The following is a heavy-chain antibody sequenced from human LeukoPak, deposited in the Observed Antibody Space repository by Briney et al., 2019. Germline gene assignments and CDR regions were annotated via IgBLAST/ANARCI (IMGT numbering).Heavy chain of an antibody. CDR3: WTARVRGADRYFDY. Sequence: GGSLRLSCAASGFTFSDYYMSWIRQAPGKGLEWVSYISSSGSTIYYADSVKGRFTISRDNAKNSLYLQMNSLRAEDTAVYYCWTARVRGADRYFDYWGQGTLVTVSS. V-gene: IGHV3-11*01. CDR2: ISSSGSTI. CDR1: GFTFSDYY. J-gene: IGHJ4*02. D-gene: IGHD3-10*01.